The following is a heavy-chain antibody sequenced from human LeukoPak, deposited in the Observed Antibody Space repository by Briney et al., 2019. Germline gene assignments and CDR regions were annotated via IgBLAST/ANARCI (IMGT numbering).Heavy chain of an antibody. CDR3: AKDYDILTGHIPFDY. CDR1: GFTFSSYG. J-gene: IGHJ4*02. D-gene: IGHD3-9*01. CDR2: IRYDGSNK. Sequence: GGSLRLSCAASGFTFSSYGMHWVRQAPGKGLEWVAFIRYDGSNKYYADSVKGRFTISRDNSKNTLYLQMNSMRAEDTAVYYCAKDYDILTGHIPFDYWGQGTLVTVSS. V-gene: IGHV3-30*02.